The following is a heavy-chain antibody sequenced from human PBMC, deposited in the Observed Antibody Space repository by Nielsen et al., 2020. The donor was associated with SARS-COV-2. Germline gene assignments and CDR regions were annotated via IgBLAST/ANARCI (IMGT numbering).Heavy chain of an antibody. CDR1: GYTFTGYY. Sequence: ASVKVSCKASGYTFTGYYMHWVRQAPGQGLEWMGRINPNSGGTNYAQKLQGRVTMTTDTSTSTAYMELRSLRSDDTAVYYCARTRGYYYGMDVWGQGTTVTVSS. CDR3: ARTRGYYYGMDV. CDR2: INPNSGGT. V-gene: IGHV1-2*06. J-gene: IGHJ6*02.